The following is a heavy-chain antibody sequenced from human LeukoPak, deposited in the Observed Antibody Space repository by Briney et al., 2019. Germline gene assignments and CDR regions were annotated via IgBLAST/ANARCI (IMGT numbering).Heavy chain of an antibody. CDR2: IHPDGGSI. Sequence: GGSLRLSCAASGFTFSDYWMPWVRQAAGKGLLWVSRIHPDGGSIDYADSVKGRFTISRDNAKNTLYLQMNSLRAEDTAVYYCASGYLDYGGNSHWGQGTLVTVSS. J-gene: IGHJ4*02. CDR3: ASGYLDYGGNSH. CDR1: GFTFSDYW. V-gene: IGHV3-74*01. D-gene: IGHD4-23*01.